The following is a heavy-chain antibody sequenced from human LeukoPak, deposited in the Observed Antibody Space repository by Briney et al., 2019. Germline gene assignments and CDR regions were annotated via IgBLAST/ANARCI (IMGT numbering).Heavy chain of an antibody. Sequence: ASVKVSCKASGYTSTGYYMHWVRQAPGQGLEWMGWINPNSGGTNYAQKFQGRVTMTRDTSISTAYMELSRLRSDDTAVYYCARDLRIAVAGTPGYWGQGTLVTVSS. CDR1: GYTSTGYY. CDR2: INPNSGGT. D-gene: IGHD6-19*01. V-gene: IGHV1-2*02. CDR3: ARDLRIAVAGTPGY. J-gene: IGHJ4*02.